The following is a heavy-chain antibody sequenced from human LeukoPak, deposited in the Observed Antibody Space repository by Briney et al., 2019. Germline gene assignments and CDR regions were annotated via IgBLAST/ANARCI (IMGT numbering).Heavy chain of an antibody. V-gene: IGHV4-59*01. CDR3: ARSSGELWEVYYFDY. CDR2: IYYSGST. J-gene: IGHJ4*02. D-gene: IGHD5-18*01. CDR1: GGSISSYY. Sequence: SETLSLTCTVSGGSISSYYWSWIRQPPGKGLEWIGYIYYSGSTNYNPSLKSRVSISVDTSKNQFSLKLSSVTAADTAVYYCARSSGELWEVYYFDYWGQGTLVTVSA.